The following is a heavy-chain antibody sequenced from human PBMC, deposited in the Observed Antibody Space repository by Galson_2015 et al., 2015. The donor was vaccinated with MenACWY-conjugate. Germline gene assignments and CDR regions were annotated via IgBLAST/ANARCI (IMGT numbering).Heavy chain of an antibody. CDR3: ARDGIVVVPAAIPPTRKDYYYGMDV. V-gene: IGHV1-18*01. J-gene: IGHJ6*02. CDR2: ISAYNGNT. Sequence: SVKVSCKASGYTFTSYGISWVRQAPGQGLEWMGWISAYNGNTNYAQKLQGRVTMTTDTSTSTAYMELRSLRSDDTAVYYCARDGIVVVPAAIPPTRKDYYYGMDVWGQGTTVTVSS. CDR1: GYTFTSYG. D-gene: IGHD2-2*02.